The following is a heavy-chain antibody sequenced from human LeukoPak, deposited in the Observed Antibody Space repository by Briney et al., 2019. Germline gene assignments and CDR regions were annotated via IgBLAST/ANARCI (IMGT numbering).Heavy chain of an antibody. Sequence: PGGSLRLSCAASGLTLSSNYMSWVRQAPGKGLEWVSVIYSGGSTFYADSVKGRFTISRDNSKNTLYLQMNSLRAEDTAVYYCATPIAAAGIVGPYYGMDVWGQGTTVTVSS. CDR3: ATPIAAAGIVGPYYGMDV. CDR2: IYSGGST. J-gene: IGHJ6*02. D-gene: IGHD6-13*01. CDR1: GLTLSSNY. V-gene: IGHV3-53*01.